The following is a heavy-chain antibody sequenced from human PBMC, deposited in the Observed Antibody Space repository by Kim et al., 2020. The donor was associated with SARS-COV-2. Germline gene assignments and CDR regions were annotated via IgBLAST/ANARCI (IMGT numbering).Heavy chain of an antibody. D-gene: IGHD2-21*02. CDR3: ARATTYDLRIVVVTDEFDP. Sequence: ASVKVSCKASGYTFTGYSMHWVRQAPGQRLEWMGWINAGNGNTKYSQKFQGRVTITRDTSASTAYMELSSLRSEDTAAYYCARATTYDLRIVVVTDEFDPWGQGTLVTVSS. J-gene: IGHJ5*02. CDR1: GYTFTGYS. V-gene: IGHV1-3*01. CDR2: INAGNGNT.